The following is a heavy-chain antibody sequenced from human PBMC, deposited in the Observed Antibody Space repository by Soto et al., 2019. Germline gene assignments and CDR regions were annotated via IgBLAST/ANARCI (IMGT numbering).Heavy chain of an antibody. J-gene: IGHJ6*03. CDR1: GFTFSDYY. V-gene: IGHV3-11*01. CDR2: ISSSGSTI. CDR3: ARDGTIFGVGVYYYYYYMDV. D-gene: IGHD3-3*01. Sequence: QVQLVESGGGLVKPGGSLRLSCAASGFTFSDYYMSWILQAPGKVLEWVAYISSSGSTIYYADSVKGLFTISRDNDKNSLYLQMNSLRAEDTAVYYCARDGTIFGVGVYYYYYYMDVWGKGTTVTVSS.